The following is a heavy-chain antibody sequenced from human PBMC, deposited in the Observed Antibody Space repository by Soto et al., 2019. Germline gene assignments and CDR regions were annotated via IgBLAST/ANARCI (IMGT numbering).Heavy chain of an antibody. V-gene: IGHV3-74*01. D-gene: IGHD3-10*01. Sequence: EVQLVESGGGLVQPGGSLRLSCAASGFTLSGRSMHWVRQAPGKGLVWVSGIDNAGTDSTYADSVKGRFTSSRDNAKHMLCILMNSVRVEDTSVYYCARGWFGPVVWGKGTKVTVSS. J-gene: IGHJ6*04. CDR3: ARGWFGPVV. CDR2: IDNAGTDS. CDR1: GFTLSGRS.